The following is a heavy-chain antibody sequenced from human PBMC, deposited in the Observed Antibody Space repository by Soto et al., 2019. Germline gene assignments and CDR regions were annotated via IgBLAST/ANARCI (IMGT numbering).Heavy chain of an antibody. CDR3: ARDAPPDDY. V-gene: IGHV3-48*01. Sequence: EAQLVESGGGLVQPGGSTRLSCAASGFTFSSYSMNWVRQAPGKGLEWVSYISSSSGTIYYADSVKGRFTISRDIARNSLYLQMNSLRAEDTAVYYCARDAPPDDYWGQGTLVTVSS. CDR2: ISSSSGTI. CDR1: GFTFSSYS. J-gene: IGHJ4*02.